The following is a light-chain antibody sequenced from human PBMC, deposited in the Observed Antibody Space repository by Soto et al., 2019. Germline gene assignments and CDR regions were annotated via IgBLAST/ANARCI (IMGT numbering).Light chain of an antibody. Sequence: EIVLTQSPATLSLSPGERATLFCSASQTVSSYLVWYQQKPGQPPRLLIYDASNRATGVPARFSGSGSGTDFTLTISSLEPEDFAVYYGQQRSDWPITFGQGTRLEIK. CDR1: QTVSSY. J-gene: IGKJ5*01. CDR2: DAS. V-gene: IGKV3-11*01. CDR3: QQRSDWPIT.